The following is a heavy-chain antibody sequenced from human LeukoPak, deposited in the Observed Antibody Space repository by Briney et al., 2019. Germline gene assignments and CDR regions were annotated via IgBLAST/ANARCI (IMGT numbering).Heavy chain of an antibody. Sequence: GGSLRLSCAASGFTFSSYWMSWVRQAPGKGLEWVANIKQDGSEKYYVDSVKGRFSISRDNAKNTLYLQMNSLRVEDTAVYYCARGRPHGNDYWGQGTLVTVSS. CDR2: IKQDGSEK. V-gene: IGHV3-7*01. D-gene: IGHD4-23*01. J-gene: IGHJ4*02. CDR3: ARGRPHGNDY. CDR1: GFTFSSYW.